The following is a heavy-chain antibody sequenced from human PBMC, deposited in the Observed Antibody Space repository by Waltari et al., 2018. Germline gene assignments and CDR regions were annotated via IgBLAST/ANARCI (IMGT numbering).Heavy chain of an antibody. V-gene: IGHV4-39*01. D-gene: IGHD3-16*01. J-gene: IGHJ5*02. Sequence: QLQLQESGPGLVKPSETLSLTCTVSGGSISSTSYYWGWIRQPPGKGLEWIGSFYYGGKTYYNPPLPSRITISVDTSKNQFSLKLNSVTAADTAVYYCARPCCVGGGALLSLDLWGQGTLVTVSS. CDR2: FYYGGKT. CDR3: ARPCCVGGGALLSLDL. CDR1: GGSISSTSYY.